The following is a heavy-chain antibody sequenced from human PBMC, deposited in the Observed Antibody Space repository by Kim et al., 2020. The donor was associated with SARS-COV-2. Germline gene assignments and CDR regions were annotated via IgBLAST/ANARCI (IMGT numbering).Heavy chain of an antibody. J-gene: IGHJ6*02. V-gene: IGHV1-18*04. D-gene: IGHD3-3*01. CDR1: GYTFTSYG. Sequence: ASVKVSCKASGYTFTSYGISWVRQAPGQGLEWMGWISAYNGNTNYAQKLQGRVTMTTDTSTSTAYMELRSLRSDDTAVYYCARDGEPYDFWSGGYYYYGMDVWGQGTTVTVSS. CDR3: ARDGEPYDFWSGGYYYYGMDV. CDR2: ISAYNGNT.